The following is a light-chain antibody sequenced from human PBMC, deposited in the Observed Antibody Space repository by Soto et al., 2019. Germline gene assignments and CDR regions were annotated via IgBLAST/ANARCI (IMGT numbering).Light chain of an antibody. V-gene: IGKV3-11*01. CDR3: QQRSNWPSIT. Sequence: EIVLTQSPATLSLSPGERATLSCRASQSASSYLAWYQQKPGQAPRLLIYDASNRATGIPARFSGSGSGTDFTPTINSLEPEDFAVYYCQQRSNWPSITFGQGTRLEIK. CDR1: QSASSY. J-gene: IGKJ5*01. CDR2: DAS.